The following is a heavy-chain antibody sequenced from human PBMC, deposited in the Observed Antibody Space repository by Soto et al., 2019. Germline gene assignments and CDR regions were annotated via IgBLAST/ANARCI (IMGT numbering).Heavy chain of an antibody. V-gene: IGHV4-59*08. CDR2: ISYSGHT. J-gene: IGHJ6*02. CDR1: GGSITSITNHY. D-gene: IGHD5-12*01. Sequence: SETLSLTCTVSGGSITSITNHYCSWIRQPPGKGLEWIGYISYSGHTSYNPSLKSRVILSVDTSKNQVSLNLASVTAADTAVYYCASSVAKYYYYGMDVWGQGTTVTVSS. CDR3: ASSVAKYYYYGMDV.